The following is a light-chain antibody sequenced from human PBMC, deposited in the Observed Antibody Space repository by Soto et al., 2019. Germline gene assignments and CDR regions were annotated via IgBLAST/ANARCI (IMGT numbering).Light chain of an antibody. CDR1: RSNIGTYT. J-gene: IGLJ2*01. Sequence: QSVLTQSPSASGTPGQRVTISCSGSRSNIGTYTVNWYQQLPGTAPTLLIYRNHQRPSGVPDRFSGSKSGTSASLAISGPQSEDAADYYCAAWDDSLRAVVFGGGTKVTVL. CDR3: AAWDDSLRAVV. V-gene: IGLV1-44*01. CDR2: RNH.